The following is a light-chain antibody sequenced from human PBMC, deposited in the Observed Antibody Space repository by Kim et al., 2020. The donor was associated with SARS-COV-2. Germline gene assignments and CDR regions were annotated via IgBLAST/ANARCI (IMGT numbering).Light chain of an antibody. CDR2: GAS. J-gene: IGKJ4*01. CDR3: QQFNSYPLT. V-gene: IGKV1-13*02. CDR1: QGISNS. Sequence: AIQLTQSPSSLSASVGDKVTFTCRASQGISNSLAWYQQKPGNPPNLLIYGASTLESGVPSRFSGSGSATDFTLTISSLQPEDFATYYCQQFNSYPLTFGGGTKVDIK.